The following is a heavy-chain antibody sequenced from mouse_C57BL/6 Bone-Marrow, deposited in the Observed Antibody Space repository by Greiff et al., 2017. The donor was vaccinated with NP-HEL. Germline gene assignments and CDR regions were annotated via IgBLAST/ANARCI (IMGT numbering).Heavy chain of an antibody. V-gene: IGHV3-6*01. CDR2: ISYDGSN. J-gene: IGHJ3*01. CDR3: AGSTVPSWFAY. D-gene: IGHD1-1*01. CDR1: GYSITSGYY. Sequence: EVKLQESGPGLVKPSQSLSLTCSVTGYSITSGYYWNWIRQFPGNKLEWMGYISYDGSNNYNPSLKNRISITRDTSKNQFFLKLNSVTTEDTATYYCAGSTVPSWFAYWGQGTLVTVSA.